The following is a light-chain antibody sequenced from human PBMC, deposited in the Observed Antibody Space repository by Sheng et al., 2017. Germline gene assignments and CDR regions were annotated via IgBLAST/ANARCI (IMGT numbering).Light chain of an antibody. J-gene: IGKJ4*01. V-gene: IGKV3-20*01. CDR3: QQYGSSLST. CDR2: DAS. CDR1: QSVSTY. Sequence: EIVLTQSPATLSLSPGERATLSCRASQSVSTYLAWYQQKPGQAPRLLIYDASNRATGIPDRFSGSGSGTDFTLTISRLEPEDFAVYYCQQYGSSLSTFGGGTKVEIK.